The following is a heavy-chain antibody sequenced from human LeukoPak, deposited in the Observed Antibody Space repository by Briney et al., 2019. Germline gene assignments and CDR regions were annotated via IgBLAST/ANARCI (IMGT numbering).Heavy chain of an antibody. J-gene: IGHJ6*02. CDR3: AKERFLEWLLYGYYYYGMDV. CDR2: ISAYNGNT. Sequence: GASVKVSCKASGYTFTSYGISWVRQAPGQGLEWMGWISAYNGNTNYAQKLQGRVTMTTDTSTSTAYMELSSLRAEDTAVYYCAKERFLEWLLYGYYYYGMDVWGQGTTVTVSS. D-gene: IGHD3-3*01. V-gene: IGHV1-18*01. CDR1: GYTFTSYG.